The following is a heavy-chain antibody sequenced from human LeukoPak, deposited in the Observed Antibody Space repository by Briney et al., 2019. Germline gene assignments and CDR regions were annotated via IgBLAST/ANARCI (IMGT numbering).Heavy chain of an antibody. V-gene: IGHV3-9*01. J-gene: IGHJ4*02. Sequence: PGRSLRLSCAASGFTFDDYAMPWVRQAPGKGLEWVSGISWNSGSIGYADSVKGRFTISRDNAKNSLYLQMNSLRAEDTALYYCARVMSYDFWSGITDYWGQGTLVTVSS. CDR3: ARVMSYDFWSGITDY. CDR2: ISWNSGSI. CDR1: GFTFDDYA. D-gene: IGHD3-3*01.